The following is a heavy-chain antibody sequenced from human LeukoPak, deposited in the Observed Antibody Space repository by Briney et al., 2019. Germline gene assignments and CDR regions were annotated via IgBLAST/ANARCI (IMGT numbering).Heavy chain of an antibody. J-gene: IGHJ6*04. CDR2: ISYDGSNK. D-gene: IGHD3-16*02. CDR3: ARGGISWVYYGMDV. Sequence: GRSLRLSCAASGFTFSSYAMHWVRQAPGKGLEWVAVISYDGSNKYYADSVKGRFTISRDNSKNTLYLQTNSLRAEDTAVYYCARGGISWVYYGMDVWGKGTTVTVSS. V-gene: IGHV3-30*04. CDR1: GFTFSSYA.